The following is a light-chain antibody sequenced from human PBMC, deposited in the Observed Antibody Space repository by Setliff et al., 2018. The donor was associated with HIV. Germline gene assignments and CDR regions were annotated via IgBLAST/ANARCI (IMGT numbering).Light chain of an antibody. CDR2: SNY. J-gene: IGLJ1*01. Sequence: QSALAQPPSASGTPGQRVTISCSGSFSNIGRNTINWYQQLPGTAPKLLIYSNYQRPSGVPDRFSVSKSGTSASLAISGLQSEDESDYYCAAWDDSLNGYGFGTGTKVTVL. CDR1: FSNIGRNT. V-gene: IGLV1-44*01. CDR3: AAWDDSLNGYG.